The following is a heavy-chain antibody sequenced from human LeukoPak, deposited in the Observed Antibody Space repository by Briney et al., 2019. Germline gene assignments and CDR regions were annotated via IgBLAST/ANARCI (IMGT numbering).Heavy chain of an antibody. J-gene: IGHJ4*02. CDR2: IYSGGST. Sequence: PGGSLRLSCAASGFTVSSNYMSWVRQAPGKGLEWVSVIYSGGSTYYADSVKGRFTISRDNSKNTLYLQMNSLRAEDTAVYYCAREPYDSSGYDYWGQGTLVTVSS. CDR1: GFTVSSNY. CDR3: AREPYDSSGYDY. D-gene: IGHD3-22*01. V-gene: IGHV3-53*01.